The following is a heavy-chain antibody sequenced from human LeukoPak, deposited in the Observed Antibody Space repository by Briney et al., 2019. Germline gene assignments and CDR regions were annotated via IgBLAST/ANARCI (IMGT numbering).Heavy chain of an antibody. J-gene: IGHJ2*01. CDR1: GASFRAYY. D-gene: IGHD3-16*01. Sequence: SETLSLTCAVYGASFRAYYWSWIRQAPGKGLEWIGEINDSGHGRYNASLKSRVTMSVDTSKNQLSLKLKSVTAADTAVYYCASSRDLYLDAFTSYSYFDVWGRGSLVTVSS. CDR3: ASSRDLYLDAFTSYSYFDV. V-gene: IGHV4-34*01. CDR2: INDSGHG.